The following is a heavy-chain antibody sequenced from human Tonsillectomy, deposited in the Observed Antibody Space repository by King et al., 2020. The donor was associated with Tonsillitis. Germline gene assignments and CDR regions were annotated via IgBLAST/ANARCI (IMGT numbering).Heavy chain of an antibody. J-gene: IGHJ6*02. D-gene: IGHD2-15*01. V-gene: IGHV2-5*01. CDR1: GFSLSTSGVG. CDR2: IYWIDDK. CDR3: AHEIVEVVASTGYYNSGMDV. Sequence: ITLKESGPTLVKPTQTLTLTCTFSGFSLSTSGVGVGWIRQPPGKALEWLALIYWIDDKRYSPSLKVRLTLTKDTSQNQVVLTMTNMYPVDTATYYCAHEIVEVVASTGYYNSGMDVWGQGTTVTVSS.